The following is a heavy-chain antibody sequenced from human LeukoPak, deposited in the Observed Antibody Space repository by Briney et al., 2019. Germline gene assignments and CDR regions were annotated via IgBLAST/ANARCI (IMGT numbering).Heavy chain of an antibody. CDR2: IYYSGST. V-gene: IGHV4-59*08. CDR3: ARGVDYYDSSTPPDAFDI. CDR1: GGSISSYY. D-gene: IGHD3-22*01. J-gene: IGHJ3*02. Sequence: PSETLSLTCTVSGGSISSYYWSWIRQPPGKGLEWIGYIYYSGSTNYNPSLKSRVTISVDTSKNQFSLKLSSVTAADTAVYYCARGVDYYDSSTPPDAFDIWGQGTMVTVSS.